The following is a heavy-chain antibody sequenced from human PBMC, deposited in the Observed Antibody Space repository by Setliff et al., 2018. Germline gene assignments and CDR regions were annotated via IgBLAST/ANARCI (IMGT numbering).Heavy chain of an antibody. V-gene: IGHV1-69*05. D-gene: IGHD2-15*01. Sequence: SVKVSCKAPGYSFNNYAISWVRQAPGQGLEWMGGIIPMFGTPAYAQKFQDRVTITTDESTSTAYMELDSLRSEDTAVYYCARSPAVLGIVYLDPWGRGTLVTVSS. CDR1: GYSFNNYA. CDR3: ARSPAVLGIVYLDP. J-gene: IGHJ5*02. CDR2: IIPMFGTP.